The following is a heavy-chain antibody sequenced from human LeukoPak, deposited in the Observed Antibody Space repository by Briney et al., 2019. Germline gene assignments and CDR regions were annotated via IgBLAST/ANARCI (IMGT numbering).Heavy chain of an antibody. CDR3: ARDRGSSYFDY. J-gene: IGHJ4*02. Sequence: GGSLRLSCAASGFTFSSYGMHWVRQAPGKGLEWVAVIWYDGSNKYHADSVKGRFTISRDNSKNTLYLQMNSLRAEDTAVYYCARDRGSSYFDYWGQGTLVTVSS. CDR2: IWYDGSNK. CDR1: GFTFSSYG. D-gene: IGHD1-26*01. V-gene: IGHV3-33*01.